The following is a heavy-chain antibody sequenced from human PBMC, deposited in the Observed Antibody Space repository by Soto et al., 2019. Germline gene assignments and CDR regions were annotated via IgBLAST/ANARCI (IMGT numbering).Heavy chain of an antibody. Sequence: ASXKVSCKAXXXXFXSXXXXXXRQALGQRLEWIGWIVVGSGNTNYAQKFQERVTITRDMSTSTAYMELSSLRFEDTAVYYCAAAHVGAFDYWXQGTL. V-gene: IGHV1-58*02. J-gene: IGHJ4*02. CDR1: XXXFXSXX. D-gene: IGHD1-26*01. CDR2: IVVGSGNT. CDR3: AAAHVGAFDY.